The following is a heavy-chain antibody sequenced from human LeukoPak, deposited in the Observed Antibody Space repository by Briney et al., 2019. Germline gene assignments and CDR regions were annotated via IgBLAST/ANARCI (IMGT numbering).Heavy chain of an antibody. J-gene: IGHJ3*02. V-gene: IGHV4-4*09. CDR3: ARLGGSSWYFDAFDI. CDR2: IYTSGST. D-gene: IGHD6-13*01. CDR1: GGAISSYY. Sequence: SETLSLTCTVSGGAISSYYWSWIRQPPGKGLEWIGYIYTSGSTNYNPSLKSRVTISVDTSKNQFSLRLSSVTAADTAVYYCARLGGSSWYFDAFDIWGQGTMVTVSS.